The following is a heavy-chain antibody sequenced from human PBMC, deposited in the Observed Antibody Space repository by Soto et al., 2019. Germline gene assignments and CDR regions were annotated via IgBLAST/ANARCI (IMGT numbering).Heavy chain of an antibody. V-gene: IGHV4-59*08. CDR2: IYYSGST. Sequence: SETLSLTCTVSGGSISSYYWSWIRQPPGKGLEWIGYIYYSGSTNYNPSLKSRVTISVDTSKNQFSLKLSSVTAADTAVYYCARHMYYYGSGSYVDYWGQGTLVTVS. CDR1: GGSISSYY. CDR3: ARHMYYYGSGSYVDY. J-gene: IGHJ4*02. D-gene: IGHD3-10*01.